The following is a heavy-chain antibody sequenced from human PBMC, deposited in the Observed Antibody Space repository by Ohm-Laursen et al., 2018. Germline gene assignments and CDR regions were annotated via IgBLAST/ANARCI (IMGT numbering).Heavy chain of an antibody. Sequence: ASVKVSCKASGYTFTSYYMHWVRQAPGQGLEWMGWMNPNSGNTGYAQKFQGRVTMTRNTSISTAYLELSSLRSEDTALYYCATWGGYDYVYWGQGTLVTVSS. CDR3: ATWGGYDYVY. V-gene: IGHV1-8*02. CDR2: MNPNSGNT. J-gene: IGHJ4*02. D-gene: IGHD5-12*01. CDR1: GYTFTSYY.